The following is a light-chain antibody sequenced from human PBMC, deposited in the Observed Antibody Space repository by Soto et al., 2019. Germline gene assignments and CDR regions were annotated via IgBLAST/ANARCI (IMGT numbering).Light chain of an antibody. Sequence: QSALTQPASVSGSPGQSITISCTGTSSDVGGYNYVSWYQQHPGKAPKLMIYEVSNRHSGVSNRFSGSKSGNTASLTISGLHAEDEADYYCSSYATSRTRPWVFGGGTKLTVL. CDR3: SSYATSRTRPWV. CDR2: EVS. J-gene: IGLJ3*02. V-gene: IGLV2-14*01. CDR1: SSDVGGYNY.